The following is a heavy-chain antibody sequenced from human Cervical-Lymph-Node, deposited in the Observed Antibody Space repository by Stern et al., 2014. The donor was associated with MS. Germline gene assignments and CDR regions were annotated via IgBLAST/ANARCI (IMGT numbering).Heavy chain of an antibody. CDR1: GFTFSNYG. CDR3: ARGNWNYEGMGY. J-gene: IGHJ4*02. Sequence: VQLEESGGGVVQPGRSLRLSCAASGFTFSNYGMHWVRQAPGKGLEWLAVIWYDGNKKYYADSVKGRFTISRDNSKNTLFLQMSSLTAEDTDLYYCARGNWNYEGMGYWGQGTLVTVSS. CDR2: IWYDGNKK. D-gene: IGHD1-7*01. V-gene: IGHV3-33*01.